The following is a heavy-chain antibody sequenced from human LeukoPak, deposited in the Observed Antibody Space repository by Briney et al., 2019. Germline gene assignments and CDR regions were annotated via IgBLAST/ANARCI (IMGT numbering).Heavy chain of an antibody. CDR1: GYTLTELS. V-gene: IGHV1-24*01. CDR2: FDPEDGET. J-gene: IGHJ4*02. D-gene: IGHD3-22*01. Sequence: ASVKVSCKVSGYTLTELSMHWVRQAPGKGLEWMGGFDPEDGETIYAQKFQGRVTMTEDTSTDTAYMELSSLRSDDTAVYFCAKIHYDTSGYYDSWGQGTLVTVSS. CDR3: AKIHYDTSGYYDS.